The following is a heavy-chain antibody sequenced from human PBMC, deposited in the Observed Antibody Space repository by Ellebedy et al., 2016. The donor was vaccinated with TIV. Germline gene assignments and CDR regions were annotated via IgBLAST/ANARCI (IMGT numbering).Heavy chain of an antibody. CDR3: ARGYVVRGVMGVYGMDV. CDR1: GFTFSDYW. V-gene: IGHV3-7*03. CDR2: MANVKEDGSDK. D-gene: IGHD3-10*01. Sequence: GGSLRLSCVGSGFTFSDYWMGWVRHTPGKGLEWVANMANVKEDGSDKYYVDSVKGRFTISRDNSKNTLYLQMNSLRAEDTAVYYCARGYVVRGVMGVYGMDVWGQGTTVTVSS. J-gene: IGHJ6*02.